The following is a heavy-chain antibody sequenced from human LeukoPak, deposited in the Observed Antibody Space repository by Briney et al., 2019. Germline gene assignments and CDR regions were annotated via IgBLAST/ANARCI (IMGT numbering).Heavy chain of an antibody. CDR2: ISGTGDSP. CDR3: AKDIGWFDP. J-gene: IGHJ5*02. V-gene: IGHV3-23*01. Sequence: GGSLRLSYAASGFTFRSYAMNWVRQAPGKGLEWVSAISGTGDSPHYADSVKGRFTISRDNSKNTLYLQMNSLRAEDTAFYYCAKDIGWFDPWGQGTLVTVSS. CDR1: GFTFRSYA.